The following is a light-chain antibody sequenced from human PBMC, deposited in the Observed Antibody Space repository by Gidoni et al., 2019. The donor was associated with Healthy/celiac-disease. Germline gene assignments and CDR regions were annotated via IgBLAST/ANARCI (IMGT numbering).Light chain of an antibody. Sequence: EIVMTESTATMSVSPGERATLSCRASQSVSSNLTWYQQKPVQAPRLLIYGASPRATGIPARFSGSGSGTEFTLTISSLQSEDFAVYCCQHYHNVGTFGQGTKVEIK. CDR1: QSVSSN. CDR2: GAS. J-gene: IGKJ1*01. CDR3: QHYHNVGT. V-gene: IGKV3-15*01.